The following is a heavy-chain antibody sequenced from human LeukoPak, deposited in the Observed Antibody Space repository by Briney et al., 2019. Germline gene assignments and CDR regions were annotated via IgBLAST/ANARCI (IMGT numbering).Heavy chain of an antibody. Sequence: QAGGSLRLSCAASGFTFSSYWMHWVRHAPGKGLVWVSRINSDGSSTSYADSVKGRFTISRDNAKNTLYLQMNSLRAEDTAVYYCARLPSVVVVVAETGYWGQGTLVTVSS. D-gene: IGHD2-15*01. V-gene: IGHV3-74*01. J-gene: IGHJ4*02. CDR3: ARLPSVVVVVAETGY. CDR2: INSDGSST. CDR1: GFTFSSYW.